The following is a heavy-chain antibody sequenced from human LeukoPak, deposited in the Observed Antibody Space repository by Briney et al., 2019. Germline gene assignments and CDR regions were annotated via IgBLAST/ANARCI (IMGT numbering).Heavy chain of an antibody. Sequence: SVKVSCKASGGTFSSYAISWVRQAPGQGLEWMGGIIPIFGTANYAQKFQGRVTITTDESTSTAYMELSSLRSEDTAVYYCARGISSGWYMRGSNWFDPWGQGTLVTVSS. J-gene: IGHJ5*02. CDR3: ARGISSGWYMRGSNWFDP. D-gene: IGHD6-19*01. CDR2: IIPIFGTA. V-gene: IGHV1-69*05. CDR1: GGTFSSYA.